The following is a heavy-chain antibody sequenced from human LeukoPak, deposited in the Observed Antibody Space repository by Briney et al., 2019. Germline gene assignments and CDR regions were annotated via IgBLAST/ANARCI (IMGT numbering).Heavy chain of an antibody. CDR1: GFTFSSYW. CDR3: ARDLPLLVLNAFDI. V-gene: IGHV3-7*01. D-gene: IGHD2-15*01. CDR2: IKQDGSEK. Sequence: GGSLRLSCAASGFTFSSYWMSWVRQAPGKGLEWVANIKQDGSEKYYVDSVKGRFTISRDNAKNSLYLQMNSLRAEDTAVYYCARDLPLLVLNAFDIWGQGTMVTVSS. J-gene: IGHJ3*02.